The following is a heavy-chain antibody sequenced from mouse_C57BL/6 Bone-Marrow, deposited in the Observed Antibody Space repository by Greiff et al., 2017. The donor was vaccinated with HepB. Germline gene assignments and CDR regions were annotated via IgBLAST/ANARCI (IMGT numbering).Heavy chain of an antibody. CDR2: IDPSDSYT. D-gene: IGHD1-1*02. Sequence: VQLQQPGAELVKPGASVKLSCKASGYTFTSYWMQWVKQRPGQGLEWIGEIDPSDSYTNYNQKFKGKATLTVDTSSSTAYMQLSSLTSEDSAVYYCARVGQMVGGYFDYWGQGTTLTVSS. V-gene: IGHV1-50*01. J-gene: IGHJ2*01. CDR1: GYTFTSYW. CDR3: ARVGQMVGGYFDY.